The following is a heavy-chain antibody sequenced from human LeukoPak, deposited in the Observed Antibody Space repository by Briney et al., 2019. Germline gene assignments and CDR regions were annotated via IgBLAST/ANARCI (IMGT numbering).Heavy chain of an antibody. CDR2: ISSSSSYI. V-gene: IGHV3-21*01. J-gene: IGHJ4*02. CDR3: ARGAVAGTGVKY. Sequence: PGGSLRLSCAASGFTFSSYSMNWVRQAPGKGLEWVSSISSSSSYIYYAASVKGRFTISRDNAKNSLYLQMNSLRAEDTAVYYCARGAVAGTGVKYWGQGTLVTVSS. CDR1: GFTFSSYS. D-gene: IGHD6-19*01.